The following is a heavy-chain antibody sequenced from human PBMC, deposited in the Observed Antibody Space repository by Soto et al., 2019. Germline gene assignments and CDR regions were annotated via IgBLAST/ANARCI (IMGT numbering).Heavy chain of an antibody. V-gene: IGHV1-18*01. CDR1: GYAFTTYG. J-gene: IGHJ4*02. D-gene: IGHD4-17*01. Sequence: QVHLVQSGAEVKKPGASVKVSCKGSGYAFTTYGITWVRQAPGQGLEWMGWISAHNGNTNYAQKLQGRVTVARDTSTSTAYMELRSMRSDDTAVYYCARETYGDYWGQGALVTVSS. CDR2: ISAHNGNT. CDR3: ARETYGDY.